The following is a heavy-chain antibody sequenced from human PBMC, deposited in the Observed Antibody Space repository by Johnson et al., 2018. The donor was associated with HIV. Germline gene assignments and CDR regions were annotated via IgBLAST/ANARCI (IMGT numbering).Heavy chain of an antibody. J-gene: IGHJ3*02. Sequence: QVQLVESGGGVVQPGRSLRLSCAGSGFTFSSYAMHWVRQPPGKGLEWVAVISYDGSNKYYADSVKGRFTISRDNSKNTLYRQMNSLRDEDTSVYYCARGLTMIVVVDAFDIWGQGTMVTVSS. V-gene: IGHV3-30-3*01. CDR1: GFTFSSYA. CDR3: ARGLTMIVVVDAFDI. D-gene: IGHD3-22*01. CDR2: ISYDGSNK.